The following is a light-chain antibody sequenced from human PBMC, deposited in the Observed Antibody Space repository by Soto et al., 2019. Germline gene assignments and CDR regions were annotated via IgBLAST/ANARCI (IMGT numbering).Light chain of an antibody. CDR3: QQYGNSRT. Sequence: EIVLTQSPGTLSLSPGERATLSCRASQSVSSSYLAWYQQKPGQAPRLLIYGASIRATGIPDRFSGSGSGTYFTLTISRLEPEDFAVYYCQQYGNSRTFGQGTKVEIK. J-gene: IGKJ1*01. CDR2: GAS. CDR1: QSVSSSY. V-gene: IGKV3-20*01.